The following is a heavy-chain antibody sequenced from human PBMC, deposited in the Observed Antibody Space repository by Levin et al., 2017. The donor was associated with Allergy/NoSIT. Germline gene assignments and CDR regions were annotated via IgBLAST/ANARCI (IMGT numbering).Heavy chain of an antibody. CDR3: ARDRNPRTGYYYYYGMDV. Sequence: GGSLRLSCAASGFTFSSYAMHWVRQAPGKGLEWVAVISYDGSNKYYADSVKGRFTISRDNSKNTLYLQMNSLRAEDTAVYYCARDRNPRTGYYYYYGMDVWGQGTTVTVSS. V-gene: IGHV3-30-3*01. CDR2: ISYDGSNK. J-gene: IGHJ6*02. CDR1: GFTFSSYA.